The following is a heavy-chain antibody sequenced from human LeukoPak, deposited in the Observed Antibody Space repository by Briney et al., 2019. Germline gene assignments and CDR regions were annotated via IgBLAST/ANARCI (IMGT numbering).Heavy chain of an antibody. CDR2: IYSDGDT. D-gene: IGHD3-16*01. CDR3: ATEHWGPNS. V-gene: IGHV3-53*01. CDR1: GFIVRSHY. J-gene: IGHJ4*02. Sequence: GGSLRLSCAASGFIVRSHYMSWVRQAPGKGLEWVSIIYSDGDTYYVDSVKGRFTISRDNAKNSLFLQMSSLRGEDTALYYCATEHWGPNSWGQGTLVTVSS.